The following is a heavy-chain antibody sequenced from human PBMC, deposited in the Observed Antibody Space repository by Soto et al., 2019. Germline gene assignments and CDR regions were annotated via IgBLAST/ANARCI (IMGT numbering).Heavy chain of an antibody. CDR1: GLTFRNYA. V-gene: IGHV3-48*02. D-gene: IGHD6-13*01. J-gene: IGHJ4*02. Sequence: ELQLVESGGGLVQRGGSLRLSCVGSGLTFRNYAMTWVRQAPGKGLEWISYISSSGSTLYYADSVKGRFTISRDNAKNSLFLQMNSLRDEDTAVYYCASPLLVPRCYWGQGTLVTVSS. CDR3: ASPLLVPRCY. CDR2: ISSSGSTL.